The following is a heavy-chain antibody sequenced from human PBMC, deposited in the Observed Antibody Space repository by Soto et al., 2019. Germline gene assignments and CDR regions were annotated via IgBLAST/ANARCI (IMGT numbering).Heavy chain of an antibody. Sequence: EVQLVESGGGLVKPGGSLRLSCAASGFTFSNAWMNWVRQAPGKGLEWVGRIKSKTDGGTTDYAAPVKGRFTISRDDSKNTLYLQTNSLKTEDTAVYYCGVVIIPYDYYYGMDVWGQGTTVTVSS. CDR1: GFTFSNAW. J-gene: IGHJ6*02. V-gene: IGHV3-15*07. D-gene: IGHD3-3*01. CDR3: GVVIIPYDYYYGMDV. CDR2: IKSKTDGGTT.